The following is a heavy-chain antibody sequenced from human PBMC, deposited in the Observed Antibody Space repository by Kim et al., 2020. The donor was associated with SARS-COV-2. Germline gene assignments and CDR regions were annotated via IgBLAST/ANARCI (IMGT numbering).Heavy chain of an antibody. CDR3: ARDRVGAGYYYYGMEV. D-gene: IGHD4-17*01. V-gene: IGHV3-7*01. CDR1: GFTYTTYW. Sequence: GGSLRLSCAASGFTYTTYWMNWVRQAPGKGLEWVANIKQDGSEKSYADSVKGRFTISRDNAKNSLDLQMNSLRVEDTAVYYCARDRVGAGYYYYGMEVWGQGTTVTVS. J-gene: IGHJ6*01. CDR2: IKQDGSEK.